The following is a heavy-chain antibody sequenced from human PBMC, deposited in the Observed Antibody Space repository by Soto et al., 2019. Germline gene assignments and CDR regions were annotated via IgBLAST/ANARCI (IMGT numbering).Heavy chain of an antibody. J-gene: IGHJ6*02. D-gene: IGHD3-22*01. CDR2: INHSGST. CDR1: GGSFSGYY. CDR3: ARGPQLSGRITMIVVVPKYSGMDV. Sequence: KPSETLSLTRAVYGGSFSGYYWSWIRQPPGKGLEWIGEINHSGSTNYNPSLKSRVTISVDTSKNQFSLKLSSVTAADTAVYYCARGPQLSGRITMIVVVPKYSGMDVWGQGTTVSVSS. V-gene: IGHV4-34*01.